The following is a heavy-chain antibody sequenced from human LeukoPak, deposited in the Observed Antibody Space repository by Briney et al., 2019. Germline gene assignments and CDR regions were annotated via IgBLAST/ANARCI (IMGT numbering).Heavy chain of an antibody. J-gene: IGHJ4*02. CDR1: GYSISSGYY. CDR2: IYHSGST. CDR3: ARDPSGGFDY. D-gene: IGHD1-26*01. Sequence: SETLSLTCAVSGYSISSGYYWGWIRQPPGKGLEWIGSIYHSGSTYYNPSLKSRVTISVDTSKNQFSLKPSSVTAADTAVYYCARDPSGGFDYWGQGTLVTVSS. V-gene: IGHV4-38-2*02.